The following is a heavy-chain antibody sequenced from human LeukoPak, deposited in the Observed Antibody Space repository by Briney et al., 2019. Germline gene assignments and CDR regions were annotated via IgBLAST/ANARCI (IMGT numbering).Heavy chain of an antibody. V-gene: IGHV3-74*01. CDR1: GFTFSSYW. CDR2: INSDGSST. J-gene: IGHJ4*02. Sequence: GGSLRLSCAASGFTFSSYWMHWVRQAPGKGLVWVSRINSDGSSTSYADSVKGRFTISRDNAKNTLYLQMNSLRAEDAALYYRAKDGNYYDSSGYFPPDYWGQGTLVTVSS. CDR3: AKDGNYYDSSGYFPPDY. D-gene: IGHD3-22*01.